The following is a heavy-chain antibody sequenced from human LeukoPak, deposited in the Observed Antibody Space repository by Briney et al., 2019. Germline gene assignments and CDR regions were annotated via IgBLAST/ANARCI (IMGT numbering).Heavy chain of an antibody. CDR1: GFTFSSYA. CDR2: ISGRDSTT. J-gene: IGHJ5*02. Sequence: GGSLRLSCAASGFTFSSYAMSWVRQAPGKGLEWVSGISGRDSTTYYADSVKGRFTISRENSRNTLYLQMNSLRAEDTAVYYCATSGGSYWSWGQGTLVTVSS. V-gene: IGHV3-23*01. CDR3: ATSGGSYWS. D-gene: IGHD1-26*01.